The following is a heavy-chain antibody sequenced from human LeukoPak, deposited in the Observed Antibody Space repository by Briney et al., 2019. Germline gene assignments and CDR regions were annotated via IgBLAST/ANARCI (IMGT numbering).Heavy chain of an antibody. CDR2: IYYSGST. Sequence: PSETLSLTCTVSGGSISSYYWSWIRQPPGKGLEWIGYIYYSGSTNYNPSLRSRVSMSVDTSKNQFSLRLSSVTAADTAVYYCARGRKYTSGYRVIELGSVYSNYWGQGTLVTVSS. V-gene: IGHV4-59*01. D-gene: IGHD5-18*01. J-gene: IGHJ4*02. CDR3: ARGRKYTSGYRVIELGSVYSNY. CDR1: GGSISSYY.